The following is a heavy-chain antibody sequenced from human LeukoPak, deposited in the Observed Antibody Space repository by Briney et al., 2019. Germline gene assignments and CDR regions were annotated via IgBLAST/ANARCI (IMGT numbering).Heavy chain of an antibody. V-gene: IGHV1-2*06. CDR1: GYTFTGYY. J-gene: IGHJ4*02. CDR2: INPNSGGT. CDR3: ARTFMITFGGVIDPFDY. D-gene: IGHD3-16*02. Sequence: ASVKVSCKASGYTFTGYYMHWVRQAPGQGLEWMGRINPNSGGTNYAQKFQGRVTMTRDTSISTAYMELSRLRSDDTAVCYCARTFMITFGGVIDPFDYWGQGTLVTVSS.